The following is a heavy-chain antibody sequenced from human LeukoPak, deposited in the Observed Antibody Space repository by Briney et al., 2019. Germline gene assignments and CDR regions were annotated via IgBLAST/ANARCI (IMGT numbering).Heavy chain of an antibody. CDR3: TRDGGGDGYNSEDY. J-gene: IGHJ4*02. V-gene: IGHV3-30*03. CDR1: GFSFRSYA. D-gene: IGHD5-24*01. Sequence: QTGGSLRLSCVASGFSFRSYAMHWVRQAPGKGLEWVAVISYDGSNKFYADSVKGRFTISRDNSKNTLYLQMISLRVEDTAVYYCTRDGGGDGYNSEDYWGQGTLVTVSS. CDR2: ISYDGSNK.